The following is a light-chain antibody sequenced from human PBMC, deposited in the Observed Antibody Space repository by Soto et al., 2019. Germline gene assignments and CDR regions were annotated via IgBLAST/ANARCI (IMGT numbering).Light chain of an antibody. V-gene: IGLV2-14*01. CDR3: TSYRTTTTLLYV. J-gene: IGLJ1*01. CDR2: EVS. Sequence: QSALTQPASVSGSPGQSITISCTGTSSDIGGYNFVSWYQHHPGRAPKLMIYEVSNRPSGVSNRFSGSKSGDTASLTISGLQAEDEADYDCTSYRTTTTLLYVFGTGTQLTVL. CDR1: SSDIGGYNF.